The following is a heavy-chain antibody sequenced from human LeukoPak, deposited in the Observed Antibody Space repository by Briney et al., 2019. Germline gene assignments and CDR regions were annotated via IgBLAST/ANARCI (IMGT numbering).Heavy chain of an antibody. J-gene: IGHJ5*02. CDR1: GYTFTSYY. V-gene: IGHV1-46*01. CDR3: AREGRIAVAGTPWFDP. CDR2: INPSGGST. Sequence: ASVKVSCKASGYTFTSYYMHWVRQAPGQGLEWMGIINPSGGSTSYAQKLQGRVTMTTDTSTSTAYMELRSLRSDDTAVYYCAREGRIAVAGTPWFDPWGQGTLVTVSS. D-gene: IGHD6-19*01.